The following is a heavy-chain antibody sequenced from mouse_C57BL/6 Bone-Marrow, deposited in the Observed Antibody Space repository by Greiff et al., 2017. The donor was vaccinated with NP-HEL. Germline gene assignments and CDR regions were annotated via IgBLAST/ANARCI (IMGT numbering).Heavy chain of an antibody. Sequence: VKLQESGAELVRPGASVTLSCKASGYTFTDYEMHWVKQTPVHGLEWIGAIDPETGGTAYNQKFKGKAILTADKSSSTAYMELRSLTSEDSAVYYCTKEASYYGNWFAYWGQGTLVTVSA. V-gene: IGHV1-15*01. CDR2: IDPETGGT. CDR3: TKEASYYGNWFAY. CDR1: GYTFTDYE. D-gene: IGHD2-10*01. J-gene: IGHJ3*01.